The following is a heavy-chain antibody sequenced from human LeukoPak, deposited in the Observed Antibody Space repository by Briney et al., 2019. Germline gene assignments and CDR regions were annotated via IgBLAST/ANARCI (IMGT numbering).Heavy chain of an antibody. J-gene: IGHJ3*02. Sequence: GGSLRLSCAAAGFTFSSYAMQWVRQAPGKGLEWVAVISYDGSNKYYADSVKGRFTISRDNSKNTLYLQMNSLRAEDTAVYYCAKDHQWGVPTLGNAFDIWGQGTMVTVSS. CDR2: ISYDGSNK. CDR3: AKDHQWGVPTLGNAFDI. D-gene: IGHD6-19*01. CDR1: GFTFSSYA. V-gene: IGHV3-30-3*01.